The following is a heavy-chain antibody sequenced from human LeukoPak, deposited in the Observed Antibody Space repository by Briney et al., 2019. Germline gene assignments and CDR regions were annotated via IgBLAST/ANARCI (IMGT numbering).Heavy chain of an antibody. CDR2: IYSGGST. J-gene: IGHJ3*02. CDR1: GFTVSSNY. D-gene: IGHD4-17*01. V-gene: IGHV3-53*01. CDR3: ARGYGDYVTAFDI. Sequence: GGSLTLSCPASGFTVSSNYMSWVRQAPGNGLEWVSVIYSGGSTYYADSVKGRFTISRDNSKNPLYLQMNSLRAEDTAVYYCARGYGDYVTAFDIWGQGTMVTVSS.